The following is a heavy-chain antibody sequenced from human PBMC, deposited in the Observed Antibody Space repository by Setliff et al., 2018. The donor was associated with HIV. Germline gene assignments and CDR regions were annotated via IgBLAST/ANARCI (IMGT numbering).Heavy chain of an antibody. Sequence: ASVKVSCKVFGYTFITYGISWVRQAPGQGLEWMGGISANNGNTNYAQRLQGRVTMTTDKSTSTAFMELRSLTSDDTAVYYCARGGYSGYDSVPHYWYFDLWARGTLVTVSS. D-gene: IGHD5-12*01. J-gene: IGHJ2*01. V-gene: IGHV1-18*01. CDR1: GYTFITYG. CDR2: ISANNGNT. CDR3: ARGGYSGYDSVPHYWYFDL.